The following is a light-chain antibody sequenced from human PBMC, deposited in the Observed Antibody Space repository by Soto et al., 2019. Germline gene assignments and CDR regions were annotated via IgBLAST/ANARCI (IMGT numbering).Light chain of an antibody. CDR2: DAS. V-gene: IGKV1-5*01. CDR1: QSISSW. CDR3: QHYDASQWT. Sequence: DIQMTQSPSTLSASVGDRVTITCRASQSISSWLAWYQQKPGKAPKLLIYDASSLESGVPSRFSGSGSGTEFTLSISRLEPEDFAVYYCQHYDASQWTFGQGTKVEI. J-gene: IGKJ1*01.